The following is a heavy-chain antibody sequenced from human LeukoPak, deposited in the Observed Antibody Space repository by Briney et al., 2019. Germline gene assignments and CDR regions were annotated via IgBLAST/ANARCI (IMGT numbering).Heavy chain of an antibody. Sequence: GGSLRLSCEASGFTFSMYSMAWVRQAPGKGLEWVSVINDRGGYIQDADSVKGRFTISRDNSQNTLFLQMNSLRAADTAVYYCVKERDRGIEVADDFDYWGQGTLVTVSS. CDR2: INDRGGYI. CDR3: VKERDRGIEVADDFDY. D-gene: IGHD6-19*01. V-gene: IGHV3-23*01. CDR1: GFTFSMYS. J-gene: IGHJ4*02.